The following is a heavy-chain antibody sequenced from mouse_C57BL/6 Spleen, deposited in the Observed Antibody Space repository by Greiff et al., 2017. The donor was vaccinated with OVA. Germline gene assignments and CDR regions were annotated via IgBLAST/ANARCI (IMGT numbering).Heavy chain of an antibody. CDR1: GYTFTSYW. J-gene: IGHJ2*01. V-gene: IGHV1-50*01. CDR3: ARRDWDY. CDR2: IDPSDSYT. D-gene: IGHD4-1*01. Sequence: VQLQQPGAELVKPGASVKLSCKASGYTFTSYWMQWVKQRPGQGLEWIGEIDPSDSYTNYNQKFKGKATLTVDTSSSTAYMQLSSLTSEDSAVYYCARRDWDYWGQGTTLTVSS.